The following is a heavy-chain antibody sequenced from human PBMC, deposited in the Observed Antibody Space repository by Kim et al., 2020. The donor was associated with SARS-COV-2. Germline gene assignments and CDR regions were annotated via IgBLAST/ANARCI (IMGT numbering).Heavy chain of an antibody. D-gene: IGHD3-9*01. J-gene: IGHJ5*02. V-gene: IGHV1-69*13. Sequence: SVKVSCKASGGTFSSYAISWVRQAPGQGLEWMGGIIPIFGTANYAQKFQGRVTITADESTSTAYMELSSLRSEDTAVYYCARYDILTGYYLSWFDPWGQGTLVTVSS. CDR1: GGTFSSYA. CDR2: IIPIFGTA. CDR3: ARYDILTGYYLSWFDP.